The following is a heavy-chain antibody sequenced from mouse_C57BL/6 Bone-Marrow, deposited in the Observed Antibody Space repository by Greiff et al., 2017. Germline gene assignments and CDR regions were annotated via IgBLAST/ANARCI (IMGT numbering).Heavy chain of an antibody. J-gene: IGHJ1*03. D-gene: IGHD1-1*01. CDR1: GFSLTSYG. CDR2: IWSGGST. CDR3: AKNGSPWYFDV. Sequence: VKLVESGPGLVQPSQSLSITCTVSGFSLTSYGVHWVRQPPGKGLEWLGVIWSGGSTDYYAAFISRLSISKDNSKSQVFFKMNSLQADDTAIYYCAKNGSPWYFDVWGTGTTVTVSS. V-gene: IGHV2-4*01.